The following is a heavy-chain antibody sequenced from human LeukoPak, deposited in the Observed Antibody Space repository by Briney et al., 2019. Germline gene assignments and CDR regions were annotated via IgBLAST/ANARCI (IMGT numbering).Heavy chain of an antibody. Sequence: SETLSLTCTVSGGSISSGSYYWSWIRQPAGKGLEWIGRIYTSGSTNYNPSLKSRVTISVDTSKNQFSLKLSSVTAADTAVYYCARAPEQQRFGEFVYWGQGTLVTVSS. J-gene: IGHJ4*02. V-gene: IGHV4-61*02. D-gene: IGHD3-10*01. CDR3: ARAPEQQRFGEFVY. CDR2: IYTSGST. CDR1: GGSISSGSYY.